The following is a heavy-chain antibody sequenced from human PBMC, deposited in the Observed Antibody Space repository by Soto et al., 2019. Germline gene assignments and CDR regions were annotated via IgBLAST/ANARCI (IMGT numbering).Heavy chain of an antibody. Sequence: GESLKISCKGSGYSFTSYWIGWVRQMPGKGLEWVSAIGTAGDTYYPGSVKGRFTISRENAKNSLYLQMNSLRAEDTAVYYCARVRQGDRAVDYYYYGMDVWGQGTTVTVSS. CDR1: GYSFTSYW. CDR3: ARVRQGDRAVDYYYYGMDV. CDR2: IGTAGDT. V-gene: IGHV3-13*01. J-gene: IGHJ6*02. D-gene: IGHD6-19*01.